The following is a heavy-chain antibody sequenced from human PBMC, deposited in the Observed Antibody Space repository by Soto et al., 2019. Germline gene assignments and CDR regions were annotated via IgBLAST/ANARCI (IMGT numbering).Heavy chain of an antibody. J-gene: IGHJ6*02. CDR2: IYYSGST. D-gene: IGHD2-8*01. CDR1: GGSISSYY. V-gene: IGHV4-59*01. CDR3: ARALGGYCTNGVCPGDYYGMDV. Sequence: SETLSLTCTVSGGSISSYYWSWIRQPPGKGLEWIGYIYYSGSTNYNPSLKSRVTISVDTSKNQFSLKLSSVTAADTAVYYCARALGGYCTNGVCPGDYYGMDVWGQRTTVTVSS.